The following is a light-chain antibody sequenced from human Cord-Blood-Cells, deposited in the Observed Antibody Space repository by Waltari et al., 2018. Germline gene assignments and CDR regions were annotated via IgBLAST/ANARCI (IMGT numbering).Light chain of an antibody. J-gene: IGKJ1*01. CDR1: QSISSW. V-gene: IGKV1-5*01. Sequence: IQMTQSPSTLPASVGDRVTITCRASQSISSWLAWYQQKPGKAPKLLIYDASSLESGVPSRFSGSGSGTEFTLTISSLQPDDFATYYCQQYNSYSTWTFGQGTKVEIK. CDR2: DAS. CDR3: QQYNSYSTWT.